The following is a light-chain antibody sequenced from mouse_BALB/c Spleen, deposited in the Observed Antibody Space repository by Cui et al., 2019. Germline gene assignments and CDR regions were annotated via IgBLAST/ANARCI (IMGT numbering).Light chain of an antibody. V-gene: IGKV6-23*01. CDR3: QQYSSYPLT. Sequence: DIVMTQSHKFMSTSVGDSVSITCKASQDVGTAVAWYQQKPGQSPKLLIYWAATRHTGVPDRFRGSGSGTDFTLTISNVQSEDLADYFCQQYSSYPLTFGAGTKLELK. CDR1: QDVGTA. J-gene: IGKJ5*01. CDR2: WAA.